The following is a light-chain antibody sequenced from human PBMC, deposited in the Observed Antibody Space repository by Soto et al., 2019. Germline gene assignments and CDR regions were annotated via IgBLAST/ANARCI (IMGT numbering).Light chain of an antibody. Sequence: QSVLTQPASVSGSPGQSITISCTGTSSDFGSYSVVSWYQQHPGKAPKLLIYEGTKRPSGVSRRFSGSESGNTASLTISGLQAEDEADYYCSSYTTTSTTFGGGTKVTVL. CDR2: EGT. CDR3: SSYTTTSTT. CDR1: SSDFGSYSV. J-gene: IGLJ3*02. V-gene: IGLV2-14*02.